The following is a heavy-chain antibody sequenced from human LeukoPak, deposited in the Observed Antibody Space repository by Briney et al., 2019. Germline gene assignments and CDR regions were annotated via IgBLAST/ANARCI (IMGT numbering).Heavy chain of an antibody. Sequence: GGSLRLSCAASGFTFSTYWMCWVRQAPGKGLEWVANIKEDGSEKYYGDSVKGRFTISRDNAKNSLYLQMNSLRAEDTAVYYCARDSSGYQWGQGTLVTVSS. V-gene: IGHV3-7*01. CDR1: GFTFSTYW. CDR2: IKEDGSEK. J-gene: IGHJ4*02. CDR3: ARDSSGYQ. D-gene: IGHD3-22*01.